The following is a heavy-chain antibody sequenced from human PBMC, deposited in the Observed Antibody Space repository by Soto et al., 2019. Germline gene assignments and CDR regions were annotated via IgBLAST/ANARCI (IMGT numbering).Heavy chain of an antibody. CDR3: ATDQGAITTFGVVVPCFDY. V-gene: IGHV3-15*07. J-gene: IGHJ4*02. CDR1: GFTFSDAW. D-gene: IGHD3-3*01. Sequence: EVQLVESGGGLVKPGGSLRVSCAASGFTFSDAWMNWVRQAPGRGLEWVGRIKSKSVGGAIEYAAPVRGRFTISRDDSKATVFLQMESLRTEDTAVYFCATDQGAITTFGVVVPCFDYWGLGTRVTVSS. CDR2: IKSKSVGGAI.